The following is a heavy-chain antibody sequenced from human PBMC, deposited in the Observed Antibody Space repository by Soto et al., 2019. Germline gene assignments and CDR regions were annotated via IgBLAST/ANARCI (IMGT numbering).Heavy chain of an antibody. CDR3: AREEGAYCTNGVCYRAFDI. Sequence: SQTLSLTCAISGDSVSSNSAAWNWIRQSPSRGLEWLGRTYYRSKWYNDYAVSVKSRITINPDTSKNQFSLQLNSVTPEDTAVYYCAREEGAYCTNGVCYRAFDIWGQGTMVTVSS. CDR1: GDSVSSNSAA. CDR2: TYYRSKWYN. D-gene: IGHD2-8*01. V-gene: IGHV6-1*01. J-gene: IGHJ3*02.